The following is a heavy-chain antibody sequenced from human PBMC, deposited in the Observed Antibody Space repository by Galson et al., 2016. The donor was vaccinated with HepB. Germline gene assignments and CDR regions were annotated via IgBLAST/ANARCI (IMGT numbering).Heavy chain of an antibody. CDR3: ARGHSGSSLPYFEY. CDR1: GYSFINHW. Sequence: QSGAEVKKPGESLRISCEGSGYSFINHWIVWVRQMPGKGLEWMGIIYPGDSDPRYSPSFKGHVTISADKSIGTAYLQWSSLKASDTAMYYCARGHSGSSLPYFEYWGQGTLVTVSS. CDR2: IYPGDSDP. J-gene: IGHJ4*02. V-gene: IGHV5-51*03. D-gene: IGHD1-26*01.